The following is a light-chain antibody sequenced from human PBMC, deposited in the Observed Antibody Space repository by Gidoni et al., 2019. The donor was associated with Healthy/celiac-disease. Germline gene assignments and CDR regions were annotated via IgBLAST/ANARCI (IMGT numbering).Light chain of an antibody. CDR3: QQYYSTPRT. Sequence: DIVLTQYPDSLAVSLGERATINCKSSPSVLYSSNNKNYIAWYQQKPGQPPKLLIYWASTRESGVPDRFSGSGSGTDFTLTISSLQAEDVAVYYCQQYYSTPRTFGQGTKVEIK. CDR1: PSVLYSSNNKNY. CDR2: WAS. J-gene: IGKJ1*01. V-gene: IGKV4-1*01.